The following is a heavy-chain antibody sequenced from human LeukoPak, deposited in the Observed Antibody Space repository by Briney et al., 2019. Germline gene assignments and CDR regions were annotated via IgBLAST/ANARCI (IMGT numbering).Heavy chain of an antibody. J-gene: IGHJ4*02. Sequence: SETLSLTCAVYGGSFSGYYWSWIRQPPGKGLEWIGEINHSGSTNYNPSLKSRVTISVDTSKNQFSLKLSSVTAADTAVYYCARTGIFSGSYTTNFDYWGQGTLVTVSS. CDR3: ARTGIFSGSYTTNFDY. CDR2: INHSGST. V-gene: IGHV4-34*01. D-gene: IGHD1-26*01. CDR1: GGSFSGYY.